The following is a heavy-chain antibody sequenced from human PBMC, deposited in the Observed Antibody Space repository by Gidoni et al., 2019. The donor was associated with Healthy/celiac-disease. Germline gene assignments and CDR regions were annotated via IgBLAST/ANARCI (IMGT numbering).Heavy chain of an antibody. V-gene: IGHV4-39*01. J-gene: IGHJ4*02. CDR3: ATFRGDGYKYGEFDY. CDR1: GCCISSRRYY. Sequence: QLQLQQAGPGLGKPSDPLALTCPVSGCCISSRRYYWGWTRQPPGKGLVLIGIIYYSWSTSYNPSLKSRVTISVDTSKNQFSLKLSSVTAADTAVYYCATFRGDGYKYGEFDYWGQGTLVTVSS. D-gene: IGHD3-16*01. CDR2: IYYSWST.